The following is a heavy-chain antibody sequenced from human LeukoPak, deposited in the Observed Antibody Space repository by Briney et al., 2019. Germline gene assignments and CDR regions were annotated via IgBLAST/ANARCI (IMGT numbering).Heavy chain of an antibody. CDR3: ARDKRCSSTSCYVSTDY. CDR1: GFTFSSYE. V-gene: IGHV3-48*03. Sequence: PGGSLRLSCAASGFTFSSYEMNWVRQAPGKGLEWVSFITSSGTTKYYAESVKGRFTISRDNAKNSLYLQMDSLRAEDTAVYYCARDKRCSSTSCYVSTDYLGQGTLVIVSS. J-gene: IGHJ4*02. CDR2: ITSSGTTK. D-gene: IGHD2-2*01.